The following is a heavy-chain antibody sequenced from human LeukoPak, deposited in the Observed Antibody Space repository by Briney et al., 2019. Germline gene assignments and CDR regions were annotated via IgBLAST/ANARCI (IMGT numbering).Heavy chain of an antibody. D-gene: IGHD6-13*01. Sequence: GGSLTLSCAASWFPLSINYMRWVPPAPEEGLECGSVMYSGGRQYYADSVKGRFTISRDNSKNTLYLQMNSLRAEDTAVYYCASGLNKAAGEEVRDYWGQGTLVTVSS. CDR1: WFPLSINY. V-gene: IGHV3-53*01. CDR3: ASGLNKAAGEEVRDY. J-gene: IGHJ4*02. CDR2: MYSGGRQ.